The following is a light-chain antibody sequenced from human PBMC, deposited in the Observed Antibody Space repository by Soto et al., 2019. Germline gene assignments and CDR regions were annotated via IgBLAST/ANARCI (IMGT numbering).Light chain of an antibody. CDR1: SSNIGAGYD. CDR2: GNS. V-gene: IGLV1-40*01. J-gene: IGLJ3*02. CDR3: QSYDSSLSGSV. Sequence: QSVLTQPPSVSGAXXXRVTXSXTGSSSNIGAGYDVHWYQQLPGTAPKLLIYGNSNRPSGVPDRFSGSKSGTSASLAITGLQAEDEADYYCQSYDSSLSGSVFGGGTKLTVL.